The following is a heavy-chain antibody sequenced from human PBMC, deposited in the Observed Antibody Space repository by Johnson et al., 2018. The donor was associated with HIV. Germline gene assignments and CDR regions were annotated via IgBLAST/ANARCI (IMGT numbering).Heavy chain of an antibody. J-gene: IGHJ3*02. CDR3: AKGYGSGSYYNGNAFDI. Sequence: VQLVESGGGLVQPGGSLRLSCAASGFTFSNYDMHWVRQATGKGLEWVSVIGAAGDTYYPGSVKGRFPISRDNAKNSLYVQMNSLRVEDTALYYCAKGYGSGSYYNGNAFDIWGQGTLVTVSS. V-gene: IGHV3-13*01. CDR2: IGAAGDT. CDR1: GFTFSNYD. D-gene: IGHD3-10*01.